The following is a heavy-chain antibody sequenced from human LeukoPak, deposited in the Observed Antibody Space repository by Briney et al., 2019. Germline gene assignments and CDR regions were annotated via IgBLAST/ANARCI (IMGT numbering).Heavy chain of an antibody. CDR3: ARDGTRPRDYYDSSGYNY. CDR2: IIPIFGTA. CDR1: GGTFSSYA. J-gene: IGHJ4*02. V-gene: IGHV1-69*13. D-gene: IGHD3-22*01. Sequence: GASVKVSCTASGGTFSSYAISWVRQAPGQGLEWMGGIIPIFGTANYAQKFQGRVTITADESTSAAYMELSSLRSEDTAVYYCARDGTRPRDYYDSSGYNYWGQGTLVTVSS.